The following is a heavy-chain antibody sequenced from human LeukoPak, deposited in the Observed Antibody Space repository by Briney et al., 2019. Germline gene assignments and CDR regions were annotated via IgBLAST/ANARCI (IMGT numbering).Heavy chain of an antibody. CDR2: INPNSGGT. CDR3: ARGGDTAMVKRFDY. J-gene: IGHJ4*02. Sequence: ASVKVSCKASGYTFTSYAMHRVRHAPGQRFEWMEWINPNSGGTNYAQKFQGRVTITADKSTSTAYMELSSLRSEDTAVYYCARGGDTAMVKRFDYWGQGTLVTVSS. CDR1: GYTFTSYA. D-gene: IGHD5-18*01. V-gene: IGHV1-3*01.